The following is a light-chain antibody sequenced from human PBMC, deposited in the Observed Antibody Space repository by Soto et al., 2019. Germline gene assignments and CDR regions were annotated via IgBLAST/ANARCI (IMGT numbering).Light chain of an antibody. CDR3: QQGYTTPIT. Sequence: DIQTTQSPSTLSGSVGDRVTITCRASQTISSWLAWYQQKPGKAPKLLIYATSTLESGVPSRFSGSGSGTDFTLTISSLQPEDFATYHCQQGYTTPITFGQGTRLEIK. CDR1: QTISSW. V-gene: IGKV1-39*01. J-gene: IGKJ5*01. CDR2: ATS.